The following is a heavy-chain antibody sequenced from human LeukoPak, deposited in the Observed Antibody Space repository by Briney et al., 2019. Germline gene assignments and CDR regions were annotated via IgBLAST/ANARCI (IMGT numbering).Heavy chain of an antibody. CDR3: ARVERFPGYYNVDY. D-gene: IGHD3-9*01. Sequence: ASVKVSCKASGYTFTGYYMHWVRQAPGQGLEWMGWINPNSGGTNYAQKFQGRVTMTTDTSTSTAYMELRSLRSDDTAAYYCARVERFPGYYNVDYWGQGTLVTVSS. V-gene: IGHV1-2*02. CDR1: GYTFTGYY. CDR2: INPNSGGT. J-gene: IGHJ4*02.